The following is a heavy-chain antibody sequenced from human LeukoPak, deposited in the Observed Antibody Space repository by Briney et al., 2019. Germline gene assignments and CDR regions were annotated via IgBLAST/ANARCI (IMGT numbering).Heavy chain of an antibody. Sequence: PSETLSLTCTVSGYSISSGYYWGWIRQPPGKGLEWIGSIYHSGSTYYNPSLKSRVTISVDTSKNQFSLKLSSVTAADTAVYYCARDQPKERRGAFDIWGQGTMVTVSS. CDR3: ARDQPKERRGAFDI. V-gene: IGHV4-38-2*02. J-gene: IGHJ3*02. D-gene: IGHD1-1*01. CDR1: GYSISSGYY. CDR2: IYHSGST.